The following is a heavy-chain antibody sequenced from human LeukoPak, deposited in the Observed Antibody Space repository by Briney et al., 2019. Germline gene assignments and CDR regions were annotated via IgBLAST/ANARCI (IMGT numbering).Heavy chain of an antibody. Sequence: SETLSLTCTVSGGSISSSSYYWGWIRLPPGKGLEWIGSIYYSGSTYYNPSLKSRVTISVDTSKNQFSLKLSSVTGADTAVYYCRSYRNWFDPWGQGTLVTVSS. CDR1: GGSISSSSYY. CDR2: IYYSGST. D-gene: IGHD1-26*01. V-gene: IGHV4-39*01. CDR3: RSYRNWFDP. J-gene: IGHJ5*02.